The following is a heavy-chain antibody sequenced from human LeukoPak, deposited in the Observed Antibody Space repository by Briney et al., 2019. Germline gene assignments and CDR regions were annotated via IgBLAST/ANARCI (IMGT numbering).Heavy chain of an antibody. Sequence: ASVKVSCKASGYTFTSYAMNWVRQAPGQGLEWMGWINTNTGNLTYAQGFTGRFVFSLDTSVSTAYLQISSLKAEDTAVYYCARRSMVRGVNDAFDIWGQGTMVTVSS. V-gene: IGHV7-4-1*02. CDR3: ARRSMVRGVNDAFDI. J-gene: IGHJ3*02. CDR1: GYTFTSYA. CDR2: INTNTGNL. D-gene: IGHD3-10*01.